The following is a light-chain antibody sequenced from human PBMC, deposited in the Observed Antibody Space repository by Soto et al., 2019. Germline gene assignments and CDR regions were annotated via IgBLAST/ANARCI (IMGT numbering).Light chain of an antibody. CDR3: QQYINDWA. CDR2: DVS. V-gene: IGKV1-5*01. Sequence: DIQLTQSPSLLSASVGDRVTITCRDSQDISSLLAWYQQKPGTAPKLLIHDVSSLQGGVPSRFSGSGSGTEFTLTISGLPPDDFATYYCQQYINDWAFGQGTKVDIK. CDR1: QDISSL. J-gene: IGKJ1*01.